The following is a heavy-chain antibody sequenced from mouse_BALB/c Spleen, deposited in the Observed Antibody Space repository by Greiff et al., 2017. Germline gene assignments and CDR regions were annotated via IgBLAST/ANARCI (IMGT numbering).Heavy chain of an antibody. V-gene: IGHV2-6-7*01. Sequence: VQLQESGPGLVAPSQSLSITCTVSGFSLTGYGVNWVRQPPGKGLEWLGMIWGDGSTDYNSALKSRLSISKDNSKSQVFLKMNSLQTDDTARYYCARDSPYGYAWFAYWGQGTLVTVSA. CDR2: IWGDGST. CDR1: GFSLTGYG. D-gene: IGHD2-2*01. J-gene: IGHJ3*01. CDR3: ARDSPYGYAWFAY.